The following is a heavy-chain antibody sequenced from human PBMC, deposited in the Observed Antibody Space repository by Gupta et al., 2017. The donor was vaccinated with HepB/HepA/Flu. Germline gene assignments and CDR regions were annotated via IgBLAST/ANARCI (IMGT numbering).Heavy chain of an antibody. J-gene: IGHJ6*02. CDR2: ISWNSGSI. CDR1: GFTFDDYA. D-gene: IGHD5-18*01. CDR3: AKAVAVDTAMDDYYYYGMDV. Sequence: EVQLVESGGGVVQPGRSLRLSCAASGFTFDDYAMHWVRQAPGKGLEWVSGISWNSGSIGYADSVKGRFTISRDNAKNSLYLQMNSLRAEDTALYYCAKAVAVDTAMDDYYYYGMDVWGQGTTVTVSS. V-gene: IGHV3-9*01.